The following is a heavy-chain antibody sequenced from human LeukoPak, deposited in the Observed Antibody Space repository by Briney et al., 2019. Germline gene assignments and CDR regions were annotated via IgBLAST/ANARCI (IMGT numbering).Heavy chain of an antibody. CDR1: GFTFSNYD. CDR3: ARKNPTVASGWYFDL. J-gene: IGHJ2*01. V-gene: IGHV3-13*01. D-gene: IGHD4-11*01. Sequence: LSGGSLRLSCAASGFTFSNYDMPSVRKPTGKGLEWVSGISISRGTYFPGSVKGRFTVSRENAKSSLYLQMNSLRDGDTAVYYCARKNPTVASGWYFDLWGLGTLVTVSS. CDR2: ISISRGT.